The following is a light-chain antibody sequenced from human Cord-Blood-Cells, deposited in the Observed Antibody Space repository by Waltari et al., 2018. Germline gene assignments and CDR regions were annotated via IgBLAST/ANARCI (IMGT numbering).Light chain of an antibody. V-gene: IGKV1-27*01. CDR2: AAS. Sequence: DIQMTQSPSSLSASVGDRVTITRRASQGISNYLAWYQQKPGKVPKLLIYAASTLQSGVPSRFSGSGSGPDFTLTISGLQPEDVATYYCQKYNSATWTFGQGTKGENK. J-gene: IGKJ1*01. CDR3: QKYNSATWT. CDR1: QGISNY.